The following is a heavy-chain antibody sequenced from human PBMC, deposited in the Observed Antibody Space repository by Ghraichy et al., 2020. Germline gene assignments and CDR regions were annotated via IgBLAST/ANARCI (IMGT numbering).Heavy chain of an antibody. CDR1: GFTVSSNY. CDR3: ARADILESGWYYFDY. CDR2: IYSGGST. Sequence: GSLRLSCAASGFTVSSNYMSWVRQAPGKGLEWVSVIYSGGSTYYADSVKGRFTISRDNSKNTLYLQMNSLRAEDTAVYYCARADILESGWYYFDYWGQGTLVTVSS. J-gene: IGHJ4*02. V-gene: IGHV3-53*01. D-gene: IGHD6-19*01.